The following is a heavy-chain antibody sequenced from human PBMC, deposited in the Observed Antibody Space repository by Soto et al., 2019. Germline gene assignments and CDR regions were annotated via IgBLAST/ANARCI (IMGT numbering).Heavy chain of an antibody. CDR3: ARDRGSSWYGNWFDP. V-gene: IGHV3-33*01. CDR1: GFTFSSYG. CDR2: IWYDGSNK. Sequence: ESGGGVVQPGRSLRLSCAASGFTFSSYGMHWVRQAPGKGLEWVAVIWYDGSNKYYADSVKGRFTISRDNSKNTLYLQMNSLRAEDTAVYYCARDRGSSWYGNWFDPWGQGTLVTVSS. J-gene: IGHJ5*02. D-gene: IGHD6-13*01.